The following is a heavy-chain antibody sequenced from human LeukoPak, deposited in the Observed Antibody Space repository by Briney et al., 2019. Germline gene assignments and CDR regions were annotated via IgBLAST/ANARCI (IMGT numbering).Heavy chain of an antibody. CDR3: ARDRDLYDFWSGYYNLNHYFDY. J-gene: IGHJ4*02. Sequence: ALVKVSCKASGYTFTSYGISWVRQAPGQGLEWMGWISAYNGNTNYAQKLQGRVTMTTDTSTSTAYMELRSLRSDDTAVYYCARDRDLYDFWSGYYNLNHYFDYWGQGTLVTVSS. CDR1: GYTFTSYG. CDR2: ISAYNGNT. V-gene: IGHV1-18*01. D-gene: IGHD3-3*01.